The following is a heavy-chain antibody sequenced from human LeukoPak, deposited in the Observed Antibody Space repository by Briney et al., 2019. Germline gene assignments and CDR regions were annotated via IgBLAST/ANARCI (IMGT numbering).Heavy chain of an antibody. Sequence: SETLSLTCTVSGGSISSSYYYWGWIRQPPGKGLEWIGGAYYSGTTYYSPSLKSQVTISVDTSRNHFSLNLNSVTAADTAVYYCARHSSSAWYYYFDYWGQGSFVTVSS. CDR2: AYYSGTT. CDR3: ARHSSSAWYYYFDY. CDR1: GGSISSSYYY. J-gene: IGHJ4*02. D-gene: IGHD6-19*01. V-gene: IGHV4-39*01.